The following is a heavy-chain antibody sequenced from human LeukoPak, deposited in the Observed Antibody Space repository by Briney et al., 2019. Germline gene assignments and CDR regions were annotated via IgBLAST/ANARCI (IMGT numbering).Heavy chain of an antibody. J-gene: IGHJ4*02. CDR2: INHSGST. D-gene: IGHD6-13*01. Sequence: PSETLSLTCAVYGGSLSGYYWSWIRQPPGKGLEWIGEINHSGSTNYNPSLKSRVTISVDTTKNQFSLKLSSVTAEDTAVYYCERVRGFASRYSSSWRYFDYWGQGTLVTVSS. CDR1: GGSLSGYY. CDR3: ERVRGFASRYSSSWRYFDY. V-gene: IGHV4-34*01.